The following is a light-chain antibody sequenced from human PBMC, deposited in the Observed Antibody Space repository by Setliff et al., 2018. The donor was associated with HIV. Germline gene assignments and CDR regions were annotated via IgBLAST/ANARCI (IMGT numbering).Light chain of an antibody. CDR3: SSYTSSSTDV. J-gene: IGLJ1*01. V-gene: IGLV2-11*01. Sequence: QSALTQPRSVSGSPGQSVTISCTGTTSDVGGYNFVSWYQHHPGKAPKLMIYDVTKRPSGVPDRFSGSKSGNTASLTISGLQTEDEADYYCSSYTSSSTDVFGTGTKVTVL. CDR1: TSDVGGYNF. CDR2: DVT.